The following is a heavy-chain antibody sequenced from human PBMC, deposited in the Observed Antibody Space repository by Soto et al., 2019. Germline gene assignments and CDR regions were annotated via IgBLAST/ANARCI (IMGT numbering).Heavy chain of an antibody. J-gene: IGHJ6*02. CDR3: ARDRVGELLTPYYYYGMDV. Sequence: QVQLVQSGAEVKKPGASVKVSCKASGYTFTGYYMHWVRQAPGQGLEWMGWINPNSGGTNYAQKFQGWVTMTRDTSISTAYMELSRLRSDDTAVYYCARDRVGELLTPYYYYGMDVWGQGTTVTVSS. D-gene: IGHD3-10*01. V-gene: IGHV1-2*04. CDR1: GYTFTGYY. CDR2: INPNSGGT.